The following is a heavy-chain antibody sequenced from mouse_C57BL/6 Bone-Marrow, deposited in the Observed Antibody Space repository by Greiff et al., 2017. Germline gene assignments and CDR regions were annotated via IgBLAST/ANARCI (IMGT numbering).Heavy chain of an antibody. CDR3: ASYGSSYDY. D-gene: IGHD1-1*01. Sequence: VQLQQSGAELARPGASVMLSCKASGYTFTSYGISWVKQRTGQGLERVGELYPRSGNTYYNDKFKGKATLTADKSSSTAYMELRSLTSEDSAVYFGASYGSSYDYWGQGTTLTVSS. CDR2: LYPRSGNT. J-gene: IGHJ2*01. CDR1: GYTFTSYG. V-gene: IGHV1-81*01.